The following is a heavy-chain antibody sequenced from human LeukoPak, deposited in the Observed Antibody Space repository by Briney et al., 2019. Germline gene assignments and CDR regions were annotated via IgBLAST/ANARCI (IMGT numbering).Heavy chain of an antibody. CDR2: ISWNSGSI. J-gene: IGHJ4*02. CDR3: AKTVLYNSYFDY. Sequence: GGSLRLSCAASGFTFDDYAMHWVRQAPGKGLEWVSGISWNSGSIGYADSVKGRFTISRDNAKNSLYLQMNSLRAEDTALYYCAKTVLYNSYFDYWGQGTLVTVSS. CDR1: GFTFDDYA. D-gene: IGHD5-24*01. V-gene: IGHV3-9*01.